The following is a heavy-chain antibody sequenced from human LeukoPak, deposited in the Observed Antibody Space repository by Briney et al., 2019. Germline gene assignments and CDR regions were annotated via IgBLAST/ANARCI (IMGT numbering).Heavy chain of an antibody. Sequence: PGGSLRLSCAASGFTFSSYGIHWVRQAPGKGLEWVAFIRYDGSNKYYADSVKGRITISRDNTKNTLYLQMNSLRAEDTAVYYCAKDGYSSSWFYFDYWGQGTLVTVSS. V-gene: IGHV3-30*02. CDR2: IRYDGSNK. CDR1: GFTFSSYG. CDR3: AKDGYSSSWFYFDY. J-gene: IGHJ4*02. D-gene: IGHD6-13*01.